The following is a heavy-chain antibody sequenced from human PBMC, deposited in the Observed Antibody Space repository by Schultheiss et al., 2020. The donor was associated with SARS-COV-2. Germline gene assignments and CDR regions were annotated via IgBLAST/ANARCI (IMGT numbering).Heavy chain of an antibody. V-gene: IGHV1-46*01. Sequence: ASVKVSCKASGGTFSTYGVTWVRQAPGQGLEWVGIINPSGGSTSYAQKLQDRVTVTRDTSTSTVYMELSSLRSEDTAVYYCARDRRQWLVLEKIYYFDYWGQGTLVTVSS. CDR3: ARDRRQWLVLEKIYYFDY. D-gene: IGHD6-19*01. CDR1: GGTFSTYG. J-gene: IGHJ4*02. CDR2: INPSGGST.